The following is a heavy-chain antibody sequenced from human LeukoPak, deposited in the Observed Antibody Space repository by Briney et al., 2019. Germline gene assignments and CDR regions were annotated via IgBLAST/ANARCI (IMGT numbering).Heavy chain of an antibody. D-gene: IGHD5-12*01. Sequence: EASVKVSCKASGYTFTSYGISWVRQAPGQGLEWMGWISAYNGNTNCAQKLQGRVTMITDTSTSTAYMELRSLRSDDTAVYYCASNAGPARPRPSINYYYYMDVWGKGTTVTVSS. CDR2: ISAYNGNT. J-gene: IGHJ6*03. CDR3: ASNAGPARPRPSINYYYYMDV. V-gene: IGHV1-18*01. CDR1: GYTFTSYG.